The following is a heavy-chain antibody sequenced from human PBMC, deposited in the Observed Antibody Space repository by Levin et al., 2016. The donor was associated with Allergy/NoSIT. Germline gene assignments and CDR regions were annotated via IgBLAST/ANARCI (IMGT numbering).Heavy chain of an antibody. Sequence: SVKVSCKASGGTFSSYAISWVRQAPGQGLEWMGGIIPIFGTANYAQKFQGRVTITADKSTSTAYMELSSLRSEDTAVYYCARDKGAVVTAIRAFDIWGQGTMVTVSS. CDR2: IIPIFGTA. J-gene: IGHJ3*02. V-gene: IGHV1-69*06. CDR1: GGTFSSYA. D-gene: IGHD2-21*02. CDR3: ARDKGAVVTAIRAFDI.